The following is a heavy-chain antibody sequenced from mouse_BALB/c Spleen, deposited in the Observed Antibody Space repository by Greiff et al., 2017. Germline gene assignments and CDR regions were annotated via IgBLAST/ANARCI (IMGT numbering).Heavy chain of an antibody. V-gene: IGHV5-9-3*01. CDR1: GFTFSSYA. Sequence: VQLQESGGGLVKPGGSLKLSCAASGFTFSSYAMSWVRQTPEKRLEWVATISSGGSYTYYPDSVKGRFTISRDNAKNTLYLQMSSLRSEDTAMYYCAREGDGYYTYWGQGTLVTVSA. D-gene: IGHD2-3*01. CDR3: AREGDGYYTY. CDR2: ISSGGSYT. J-gene: IGHJ3*01.